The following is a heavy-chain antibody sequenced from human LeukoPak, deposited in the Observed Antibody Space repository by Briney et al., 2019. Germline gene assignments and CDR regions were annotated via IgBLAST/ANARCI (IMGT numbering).Heavy chain of an antibody. CDR1: GFIFSSYG. V-gene: IGHV3-23*01. CDR3: ASPNLWFGELSPTFFDY. Sequence: GGSLRLSCAASGFIFSSYGMTWVRQAPGKGLEWVSAISGSGSGGSTYYADSVKGRFTISRDNSKDTLYLQMNSLRAEDTAVYYCASPNLWFGELSPTFFDYWGQGTLVTVSS. D-gene: IGHD3-10*01. CDR2: ISGSGSGGST. J-gene: IGHJ4*02.